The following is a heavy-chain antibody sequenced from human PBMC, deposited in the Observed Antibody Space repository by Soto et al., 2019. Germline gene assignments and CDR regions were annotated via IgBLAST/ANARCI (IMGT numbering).Heavy chain of an antibody. D-gene: IGHD3-9*01. CDR3: ASNYDILTGYYFFGAFDI. Sequence: EVQLVESGGGLVQPGGSLRLSCAASGFTFSSYSMNWVRQAPEKGLEWVSYISSSSTIYYADSVKGRFTISRDNAKNSLYLQMNSLRAEDTAVYYCASNYDILTGYYFFGAFDIWGQGTMVTVSS. J-gene: IGHJ3*02. CDR1: GFTFSSYS. CDR2: ISSSSTI. V-gene: IGHV3-48*01.